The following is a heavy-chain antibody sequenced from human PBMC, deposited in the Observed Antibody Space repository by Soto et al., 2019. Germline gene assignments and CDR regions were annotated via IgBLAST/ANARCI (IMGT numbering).Heavy chain of an antibody. CDR2: IYYSGST. CDR3: ARDGVYCSSTSCSFDY. J-gene: IGHJ4*02. CDR1: GGSVSSGSYF. D-gene: IGHD2-2*01. V-gene: IGHV4-61*01. Sequence: LSLTFTVSGGSVSSGSYFWSWIRQPPGKGLDWIGSIYYSGSTNYNPSLKSRVTMSVDTPKNQFSLKLSSVTAADTAVYYCARDGVYCSSTSCSFDYWGQGTLVTVSS.